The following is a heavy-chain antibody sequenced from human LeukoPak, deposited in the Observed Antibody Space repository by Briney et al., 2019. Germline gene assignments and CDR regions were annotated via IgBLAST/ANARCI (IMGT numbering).Heavy chain of an antibody. D-gene: IGHD3-10*01. CDR3: ARQTLWFGELLEDY. CDR1: GYRFTSYW. J-gene: IGHJ4*02. Sequence: GESLKISCKGSGYRFTSYWLGWVRQMPGKGLEWMGIIYPGDSDTRYSPSFQGQVTISADKSISTAYLQWSSLKASDTAMYYCARQTLWFGELLEDYWGQGTLVTVSS. CDR2: IYPGDSDT. V-gene: IGHV5-51*01.